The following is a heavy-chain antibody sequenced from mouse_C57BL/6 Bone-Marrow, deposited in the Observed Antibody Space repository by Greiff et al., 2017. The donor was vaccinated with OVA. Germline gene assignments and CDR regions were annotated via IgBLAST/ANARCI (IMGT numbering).Heavy chain of an antibody. CDR3: ARSKDFFDY. CDR2: INPGSGGT. CDR1: GYAFTNYL. V-gene: IGHV1-54*01. J-gene: IGHJ2*01. Sequence: QVQLKQSGAELVRPGTSVKVSCKASGYAFTNYLIEWVKQRPGQGLEWIGVINPGSGGTNYNEKFKGKATLTADKSSSTAYMQLSSLTSEDSAVYVCARSKDFFDYWGQGTTLTVSS.